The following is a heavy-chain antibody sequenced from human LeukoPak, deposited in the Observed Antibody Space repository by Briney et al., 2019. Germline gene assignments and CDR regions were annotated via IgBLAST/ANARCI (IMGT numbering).Heavy chain of an antibody. CDR3: ARRYCSGGSCLSNDY. J-gene: IGHJ4*02. CDR2: MNPNSGNT. CDR1: GYTFTSYD. D-gene: IGHD2-15*01. Sequence: GASVKVSCKASGYTFTSYDINWVRQATGQGLEWMGWMNPNSGNTGYAQKFQGRVTITRSTSISTACMELSSLRSEDTAVYYCARRYCSGGSCLSNDYWGQGTLVTVSS. V-gene: IGHV1-8*03.